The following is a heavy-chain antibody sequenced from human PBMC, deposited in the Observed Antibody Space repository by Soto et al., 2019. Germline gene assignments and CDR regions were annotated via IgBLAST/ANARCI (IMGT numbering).Heavy chain of an antibody. CDR2: ISGSGFKK. D-gene: IGHD1-26*01. Sequence: GGSLRLSCAASGFIFESFGMSWVRQAPGKGLEWISSISGSGFKKYYADSVKGRFTISRDNSKSTVYLELNNLSAEDTAVYHCAKNQGVELVPLATVDWFDPWGQGSVVTVSS. V-gene: IGHV3-23*01. J-gene: IGHJ5*02. CDR3: AKNQGVELVPLATVDWFDP. CDR1: GFIFESFG.